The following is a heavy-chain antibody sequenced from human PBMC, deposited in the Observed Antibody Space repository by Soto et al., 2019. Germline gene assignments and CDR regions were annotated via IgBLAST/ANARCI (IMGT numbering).Heavy chain of an antibody. CDR1: GGSISSGGYY. V-gene: IGHV4-31*03. Sequence: QVQLQESGPGLVKPSQTLSLTCTVSGGSISSGGYYWSWIRQHPGKGLEWIGYIYYSGSTYYNPSLKSRVTISVDTSKNQFSLKLSSVTAADTAVYYCAREGRGCISTSCYPPPPDYWGQGTLVTVSS. D-gene: IGHD2-2*01. CDR3: AREGRGCISTSCYPPPPDY. J-gene: IGHJ4*02. CDR2: IYYSGST.